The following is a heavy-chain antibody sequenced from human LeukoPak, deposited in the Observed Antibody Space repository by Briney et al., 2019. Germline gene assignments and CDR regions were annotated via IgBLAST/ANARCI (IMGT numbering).Heavy chain of an antibody. CDR3: AREGRYCSGGSCYSWLDY. D-gene: IGHD2-15*01. V-gene: IGHV4-59*01. Sequence: PSETLSLTCAVYGGSFSSYYWSWIRQPPGKGLEWIGYIYYSGSTNYNPSLKSRVTISVDTSKNQFSLKLSSVTAADTAVYYCAREGRYCSGGSCYSWLDYWGQGTLVTVSS. J-gene: IGHJ4*02. CDR2: IYYSGST. CDR1: GGSFSSYY.